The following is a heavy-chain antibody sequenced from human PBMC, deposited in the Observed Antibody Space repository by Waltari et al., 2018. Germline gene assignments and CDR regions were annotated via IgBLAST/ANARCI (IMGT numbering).Heavy chain of an antibody. CDR1: GFTFKNYW. J-gene: IGHJ5*01. Sequence: EVQLVESGGGSVQPGGSLRLSCAASGFTFKNYWMHWVRQVPGQGLVWVSRSYNDGTRINYADSVKGRFTISRDNARNTLFLQMNSLRAEDTAVYYCARDYNSYFDSWGQGTLVTVSS. D-gene: IGHD5-18*01. CDR2: SYNDGTRI. V-gene: IGHV3-74*01. CDR3: ARDYNSYFDS.